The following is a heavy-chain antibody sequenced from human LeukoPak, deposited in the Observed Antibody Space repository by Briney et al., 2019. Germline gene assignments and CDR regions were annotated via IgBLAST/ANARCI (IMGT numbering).Heavy chain of an antibody. D-gene: IGHD3-9*01. V-gene: IGHV3-30-3*01. CDR2: ISYDGSNK. CDR3: ARDRRNYDILTGYYLDY. CDR1: GFTFSSYA. J-gene: IGHJ4*02. Sequence: PGRSLRLSCAASGFTFSSYAMHWVRQAPGKGLEWVAVISYDGSNKYYADSVKGRFTISRDNSKNTLYLQMNSLRAEDAAVYYCARDRRNYDILTGYYLDYWGQGTLVTVSS.